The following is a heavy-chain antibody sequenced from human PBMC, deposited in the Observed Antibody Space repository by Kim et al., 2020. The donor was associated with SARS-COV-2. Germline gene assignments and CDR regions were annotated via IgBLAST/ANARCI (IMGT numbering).Heavy chain of an antibody. CDR3: ARGRWAYYDFWSGYHPLDY. V-gene: IGHV1-69*02. CDR2: IIPILGIA. Sequence: SVKVSCKASGGTFSSYTISWVRQAPGQGLEWMERIIPILGIANYAQKFQGRVTSTADKSTSTAYMELSSLRSEDTAVYYCARGRWAYYDFWSGYHPLDYWGQGTLVTVSS. CDR1: GGTFSSYT. J-gene: IGHJ4*02. D-gene: IGHD3-3*01.